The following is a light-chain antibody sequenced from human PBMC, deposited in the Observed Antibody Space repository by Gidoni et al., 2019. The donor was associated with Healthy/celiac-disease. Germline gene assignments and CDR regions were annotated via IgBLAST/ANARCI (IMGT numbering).Light chain of an antibody. J-gene: IGLJ3*02. CDR2: STN. Sequence: QTEVPTAPSFSVSPGGTVTITCGLSSGSVSTSYYPSWYQQTPGQAPRTLIYSTNTRASGVPERFSGSILGNKAALTITGAQADDESDYYCVRYMGSGSWVFGGGTKLTVL. CDR1: SGSVSTSYY. CDR3: VRYMGSGSWV. V-gene: IGLV8-61*01.